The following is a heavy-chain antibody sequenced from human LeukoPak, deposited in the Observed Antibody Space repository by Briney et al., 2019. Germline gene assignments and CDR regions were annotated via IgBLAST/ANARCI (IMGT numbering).Heavy chain of an antibody. V-gene: IGHV4-59*01. Sequence: PSETLSLTCTVSGGSISSYYWSWIRQPPGKGLEWIGYIYYSGSTNYNPSLKSRVTISVDTSKNQFSLKLSSVTAADTAVYYRASISTGYSSKRAALGYWGQGTLVTVSS. D-gene: IGHD6-13*01. CDR1: GGSISSYY. CDR2: IYYSGST. CDR3: ASISTGYSSKRAALGY. J-gene: IGHJ4*02.